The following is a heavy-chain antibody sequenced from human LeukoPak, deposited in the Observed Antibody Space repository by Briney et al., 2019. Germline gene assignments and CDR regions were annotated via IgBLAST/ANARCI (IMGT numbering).Heavy chain of an antibody. CDR2: INHSGST. Sequence: SSETLSLTCAVYGGSFSGYYWSWIRQPPGKGLEWIGEINHSGSTNYNPSLKSRVTISVDTSKNQFSLKLSSVTAADTAVYYCARQRRYYYGSGSFPDYWGQGTLVTVSS. V-gene: IGHV4-34*01. CDR3: ARQRRYYYGSGSFPDY. J-gene: IGHJ4*02. CDR1: GGSFSGYY. D-gene: IGHD3-10*01.